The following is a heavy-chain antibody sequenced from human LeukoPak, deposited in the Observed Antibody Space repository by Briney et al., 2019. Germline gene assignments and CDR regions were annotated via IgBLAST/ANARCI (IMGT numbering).Heavy chain of an antibody. Sequence: GGSLRLSCAASGFTFSNYGIHWVRQAPGKGLEWVAFIRYDGSNKYYADSVKGRFTISRDNSKNTLYLQMNSLRAEDTAVYFCAKGYYYDSSGITYFDYWGQGTLVIVSS. D-gene: IGHD3-22*01. CDR1: GFTFSNYG. CDR3: AKGYYYDSSGITYFDY. CDR2: IRYDGSNK. V-gene: IGHV3-30*02. J-gene: IGHJ4*02.